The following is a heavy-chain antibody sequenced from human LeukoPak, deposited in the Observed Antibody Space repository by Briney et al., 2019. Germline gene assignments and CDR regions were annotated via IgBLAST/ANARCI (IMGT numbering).Heavy chain of an antibody. Sequence: GGSLRLSCAASGFTFSSYGMNLVRQAPGKGLEWLSYLSNTGNIHYAQSVKGRFTISRDNAKSSLYLQMDGLRAEDTAVYYCARRGDSPMIGDHWGQGILVTVAS. V-gene: IGHV3-48*01. CDR3: ARRGDSPMIGDH. D-gene: IGHD3-10*02. J-gene: IGHJ4*02. CDR2: LSNTGNI. CDR1: GFTFSSYG.